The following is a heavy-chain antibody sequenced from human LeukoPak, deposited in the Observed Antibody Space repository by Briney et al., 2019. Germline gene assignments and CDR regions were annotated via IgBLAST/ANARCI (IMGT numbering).Heavy chain of an antibody. CDR3: ASTATVTADYYYYYGMDV. J-gene: IGHJ6*02. Sequence: SETLSLTCSVSDGSINSYYWNWIRRPPGKGLEWIGYIYYNGNTNYSPSLKSRVTMSVDTSKNQFSLKLSSVTAADTAVYYCASTATVTADYYYYYGMDVWGQGTTVTVSS. CDR1: DGSINSYY. D-gene: IGHD4-11*01. V-gene: IGHV4-59*01. CDR2: IYYNGNT.